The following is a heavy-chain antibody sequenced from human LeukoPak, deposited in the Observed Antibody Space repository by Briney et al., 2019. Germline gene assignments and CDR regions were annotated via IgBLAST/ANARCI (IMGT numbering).Heavy chain of an antibody. J-gene: IGHJ4*02. D-gene: IGHD2-8*01. V-gene: IGHV4-34*01. Sequence: SETLSLTCAVYGGSFSGYYWSWIRQPPGKGLEWIGEINHSGSTNYNPSLKSRVTISVDTSKNQFSLKLSSVTAADTVVYYCASKTRTRYCTNGVCYGDYWGQGTLVTVSS. CDR1: GGSFSGYY. CDR3: ASKTRTRYCTNGVCYGDY. CDR2: INHSGST.